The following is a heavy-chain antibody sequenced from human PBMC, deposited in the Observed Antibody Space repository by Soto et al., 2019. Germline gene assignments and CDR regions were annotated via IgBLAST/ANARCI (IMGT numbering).Heavy chain of an antibody. CDR1: GGTFSSYA. J-gene: IGHJ4*02. Sequence: QVQLVQSGAEVKKPGSSVKVSCKASGGTFSSYAISWVRQAPGQGLEWMGGIIPIFGTANYAQKVQGRVTITADESTSTAYMELSSLRSEDTAVYYCARGLHYYGSGSPHKYYFYYWGQGTLVTVSS. D-gene: IGHD3-10*01. V-gene: IGHV1-69*01. CDR2: IIPIFGTA. CDR3: ARGLHYYGSGSPHKYYFYY.